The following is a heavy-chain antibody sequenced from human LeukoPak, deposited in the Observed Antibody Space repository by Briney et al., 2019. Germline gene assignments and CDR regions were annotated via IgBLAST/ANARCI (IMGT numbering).Heavy chain of an antibody. J-gene: IGHJ4*02. CDR1: GFTFSIYS. D-gene: IGHD4-23*01. V-gene: IGHV3-48*04. CDR3: ARDSSGQDGGNRH. CDR2: ISSSSTTI. Sequence: GGSLRLSCAASGFTFSIYSMKWVRQAPGKGVEWLSYISSSSTTIYYADSVKGRFTISRDDAKNSLYLQMNSLRVEDTAMYYCARDSSGQDGGNRHWGQGTLVTVSS.